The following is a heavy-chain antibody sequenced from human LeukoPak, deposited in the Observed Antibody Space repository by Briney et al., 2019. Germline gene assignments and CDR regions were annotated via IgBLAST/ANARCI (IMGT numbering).Heavy chain of an antibody. Sequence: GRSLRLSCAASVFAFSYYCMQWVRHAPRKGREWVVVISHDGSNIHYGDSVKGRFTISGGNSKNTVYLQMNSLRAEDTAIYYCAKDPYRVVVATGNYLDPWGQGTLVTVSS. D-gene: IGHD2-15*01. V-gene: IGHV3-30*18. J-gene: IGHJ5*02. CDR3: AKDPYRVVVATGNYLDP. CDR2: ISHDGSNI. CDR1: VFAFSYYC.